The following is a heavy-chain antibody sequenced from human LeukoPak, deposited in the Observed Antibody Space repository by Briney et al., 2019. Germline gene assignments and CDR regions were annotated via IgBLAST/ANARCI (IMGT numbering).Heavy chain of an antibody. CDR2: INPNRGGT. V-gene: IGHV1-2*02. Sequence: GASVKVSFTSSGYTFTVYYMRWVRHAPGQGPEWMGWINPNRGGTNYAQTFQGRVTITRDTSISTGYMELRRLRSKDTALYYCPRYVARAGPDYCGQGTLVTASS. CDR3: PRYVARAGPDY. D-gene: IGHD6-13*01. CDR1: GYTFTVYY. J-gene: IGHJ4*02.